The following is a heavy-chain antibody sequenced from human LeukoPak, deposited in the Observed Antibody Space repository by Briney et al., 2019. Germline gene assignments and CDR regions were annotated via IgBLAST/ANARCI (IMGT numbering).Heavy chain of an antibody. CDR2: INPNSGGT. CDR1: GYTFTGYY. D-gene: IGHD5-12*01. V-gene: IGHV1-2*02. Sequence: ASVKVSCKASGYTFTGYYMHWVRQAPGQGLEWMGWINPNSGGTNYAQKFQGRVTMTRDTSISTAYMELSRLRSDDTAVYYCARDVDIVATIEGYWGQGTLVTVSS. CDR3: ARDVDIVATIEGY. J-gene: IGHJ4*02.